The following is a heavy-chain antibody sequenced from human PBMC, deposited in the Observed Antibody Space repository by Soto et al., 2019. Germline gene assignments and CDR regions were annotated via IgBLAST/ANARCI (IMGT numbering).Heavy chain of an antibody. Sequence: GGSLRLSCAASGFTFSSYGMHWVRQAPGKGLEWVAVISYDGSNKYYADSVKGRFTISRDNSKNTLYLQMNSLRAEDTAVYYCAKELPQYSSSWYYFDYWGQGTLVTVSS. D-gene: IGHD6-13*01. CDR3: AKELPQYSSSWYYFDY. V-gene: IGHV3-30*18. CDR2: ISYDGSNK. CDR1: GFTFSSYG. J-gene: IGHJ4*02.